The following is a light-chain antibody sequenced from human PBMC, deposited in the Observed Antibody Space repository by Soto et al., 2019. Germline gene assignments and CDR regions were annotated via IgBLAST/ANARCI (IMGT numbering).Light chain of an antibody. CDR3: AAWDDSYTHYV. CDR2: SNY. V-gene: IGLV1-44*01. Sequence: QSVLTQPPSASGTPGQRVTISCSGSSSNIGSNTVNWYQHLPGTAPKLLIYSNYQRPSGVPDRFSGSKSGTSASLVISGLQSEDEADYYCAAWDDSYTHYVFGTGTKVTVL. CDR1: SSNIGSNT. J-gene: IGLJ1*01.